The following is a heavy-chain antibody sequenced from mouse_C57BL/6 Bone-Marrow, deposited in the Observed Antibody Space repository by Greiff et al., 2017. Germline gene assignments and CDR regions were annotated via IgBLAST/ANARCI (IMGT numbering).Heavy chain of an antibody. Sequence: EVKLMESGGGLVQSGRSLRLSCATSGFTFSDFYMEWVRQAPGKGLEWIAASRNKANDYTTEYSASVKGRFIVSRDTSQSILYLQMNALRAEDTAIYYCARAELNWYFDVWGTGTTVTVSS. CDR3: ARAELNWYFDV. CDR2: SRNKANDYTT. D-gene: IGHD1-3*01. CDR1: GFTFSDFY. J-gene: IGHJ1*03. V-gene: IGHV7-1*01.